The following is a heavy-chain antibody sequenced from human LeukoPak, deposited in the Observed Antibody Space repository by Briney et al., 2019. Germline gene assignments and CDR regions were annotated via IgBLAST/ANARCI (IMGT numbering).Heavy chain of an antibody. CDR2: IYWDDDK. Sequence: GSGPTLVKPTQTLTLTCTFSGFSLSTSGVGVGWIRQPPGMALDWLALIYWDDDKRYSPSLKSRLTITKDTSKNQVVLTMTNMGPVDTATYYCAHATDCGGDCYPYYFDYWGQGTLVTVSS. CDR3: AHATDCGGDCYPYYFDY. D-gene: IGHD2-21*02. J-gene: IGHJ4*02. CDR1: GFSLSTSGVG. V-gene: IGHV2-5*02.